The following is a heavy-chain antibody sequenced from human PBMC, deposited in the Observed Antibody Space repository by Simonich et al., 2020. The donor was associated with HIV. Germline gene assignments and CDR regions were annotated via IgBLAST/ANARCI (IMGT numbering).Heavy chain of an antibody. J-gene: IGHJ4*02. Sequence: QVQLQQWGAGLLKPSETLSLNCAVYGGSFSGYYWSWIRQPPGKGLEWIGEINHSESTNHNPSLKSRVTISVDTSKNQFSLKLSSVTAADTAVYYCARGFYQRLYYFDYWGQGTLVTVSS. V-gene: IGHV4-34*01. CDR3: ARGFYQRLYYFDY. CDR1: GGSFSGYY. D-gene: IGHD2-2*01. CDR2: INHSEST.